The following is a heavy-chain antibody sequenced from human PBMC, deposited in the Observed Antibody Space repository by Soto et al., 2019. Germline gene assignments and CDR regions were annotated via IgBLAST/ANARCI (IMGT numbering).Heavy chain of an antibody. D-gene: IGHD1-1*01. J-gene: IGHJ6*02. CDR1: GGSISSYY. V-gene: IGHV4-59*01. CDR2: IYYSGST. Sequence: SETLSLTCTVSGGSISSYYWSWIRQPPGKGLEWIGYIYYSGSTNYNPSLKSRVAISVDTSKNQFSLKLSSVTAADTAVYYCARDLQLERRGYYYYGMDVWGQGTTVTVSS. CDR3: ARDLQLERRGYYYYGMDV.